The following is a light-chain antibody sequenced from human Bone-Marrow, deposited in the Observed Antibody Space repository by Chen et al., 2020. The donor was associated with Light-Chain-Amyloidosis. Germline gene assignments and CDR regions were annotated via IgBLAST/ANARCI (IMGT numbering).Light chain of an antibody. CDR2: DAS. J-gene: IGKJ2*01. V-gene: IGKV1-13*02. Sequence: AIQLTQSPSSLSASVGDRVIITCRASQGINSALAWYQQKPGKPPNLLIYDASSLKSGVPSRFSVRGSGTDFTLTISSLQPEDFATYYCQQFNSYPRTFGQGTKLEIK. CDR1: QGINSA. CDR3: QQFNSYPRT.